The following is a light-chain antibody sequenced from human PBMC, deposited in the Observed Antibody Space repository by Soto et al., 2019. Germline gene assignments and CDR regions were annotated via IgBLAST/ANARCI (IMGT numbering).Light chain of an antibody. CDR2: WAS. CDR3: QQYYSTPLT. V-gene: IGKV4-1*01. Sequence: DIVMTQSPASLAVSLGERATINCKSSQSVLYSSNNKNYLAWYQQKPGQPPKLLIYWASTRESGVPDRFSGSGSGTDSTLTISSLQAEDVAVYYCQQYYSTPLTFGPGTKVDIK. J-gene: IGKJ3*01. CDR1: QSVLYSSNNKNY.